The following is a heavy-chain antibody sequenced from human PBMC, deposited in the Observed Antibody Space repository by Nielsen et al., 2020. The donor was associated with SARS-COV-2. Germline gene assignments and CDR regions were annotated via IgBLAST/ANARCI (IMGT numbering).Heavy chain of an antibody. D-gene: IGHD1-26*01. CDR1: GFTFSSYA. V-gene: IGHV3-23*01. CDR3: AKAVGATRMLDY. Sequence: GESLKISCAASGFTFSSYAMSWVRQAPGKGLEWVSAISGSGGSTYYADSVKGRFTISRDNSKNTLYLQMNSLRAEDTAVYYCAKAVGATRMLDYWGQGTLVTVSS. CDR2: ISGSGGST. J-gene: IGHJ4*02.